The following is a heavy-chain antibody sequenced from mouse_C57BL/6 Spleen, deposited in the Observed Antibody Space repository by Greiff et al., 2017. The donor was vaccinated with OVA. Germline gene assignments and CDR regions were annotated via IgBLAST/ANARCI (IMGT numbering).Heavy chain of an antibody. J-gene: IGHJ1*03. CDR3: ARSGYCDGYFDV. Sequence: QVQLQQSGAELVRPGTSVKVSCKASGYAFTNYLIEWVKQRPGQGLEWIGVINPGSGGTNYNEKFKGKATLTADKSSSTAYMQLSSLTSEDSAVYFCARSGYCDGYFDVWGTGTTVTVSS. CDR1: GYAFTNYL. CDR2: INPGSGGT. D-gene: IGHD2-13*01. V-gene: IGHV1-54*01.